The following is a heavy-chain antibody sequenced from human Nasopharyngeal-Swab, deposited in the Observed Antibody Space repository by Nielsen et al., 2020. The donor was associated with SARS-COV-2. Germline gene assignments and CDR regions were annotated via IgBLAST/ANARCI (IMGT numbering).Heavy chain of an antibody. D-gene: IGHD2-2*01. Sequence: WIRQPPGKGLEWIGAIYHSGSTNYNPSLKSRVTISVDKSKNQFSLKLSSVTAADTAVYYCARDGRNGYCSSTSCYFVYYFDYWGQGTLVTVSS. CDR2: IYHSGST. CDR3: ARDGRNGYCSSTSCYFVYYFDY. V-gene: IGHV4-4*02. J-gene: IGHJ4*02.